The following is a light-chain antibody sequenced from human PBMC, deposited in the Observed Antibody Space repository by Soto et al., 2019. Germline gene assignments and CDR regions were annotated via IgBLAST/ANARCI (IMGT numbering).Light chain of an antibody. CDR2: SNN. V-gene: IGLV1-44*01. Sequence: QSVLTQPPSASGTSGQTVTISCSGSSSNIGNNYVNWYQQLPGTAPKLLIYSNNQRPSGVPDRFSASKSGTSASLPISGLKSEDEADYYWALGEDTRDGYAFGIGTKVPLL. J-gene: IGLJ1*01. CDR3: ALGEDTRDGYA. CDR1: SSNIGNNY.